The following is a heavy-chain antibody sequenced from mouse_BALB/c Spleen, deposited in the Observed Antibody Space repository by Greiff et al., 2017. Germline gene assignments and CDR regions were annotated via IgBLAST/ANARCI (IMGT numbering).Heavy chain of an antibody. Sequence: QVHVKQSGAELVRPGTSVKISCKASGYTFTNYWLGWVKQRPGHGLEWIGEIYPGGGYTNYNEKFKGKATLTADTSSSTAYMQLSSLTSEDSAVYFCARSSYCGSSYPAWFAYWGQGTLVTVSA. CDR1: GYTFTNYW. V-gene: IGHV1-63*02. CDR2: IYPGGGYT. J-gene: IGHJ3*01. CDR3: ARSSYCGSSYPAWFAY. D-gene: IGHD1-1*01.